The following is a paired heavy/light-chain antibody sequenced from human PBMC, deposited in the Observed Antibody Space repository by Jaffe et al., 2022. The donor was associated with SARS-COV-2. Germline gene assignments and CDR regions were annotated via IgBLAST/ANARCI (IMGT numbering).Light chain of an antibody. CDR2: YKSDSDK. V-gene: IGLV5-45*02. CDR1: SGINVGTYT. Sequence: QAVLTQPSSLSASPGATASLTCTLRSGINVGTYTIYWYQQKPGSPPQFLLKYKSDSDKQQGSGVPSRFSGSKDASANEGILLISGLQAEDEADYYCMIWHSSAVVFGGGTKLSVL. J-gene: IGLJ2*01. CDR3: MIWHSSAVV.
Heavy chain of an antibody. CDR1: GYTFTTYA. V-gene: IGHV7-4-1*02. D-gene: IGHD2-15*01. J-gene: IGHJ4*02. Sequence: QVQLVQSGSELKKPGASVKVSCKASGYTFTTYAMNWVRQAPGQGLEWVGWINTFTGSPTYAQGFTGRFVFSLDTSVNTAYLQVSGLRAEDTAVYYCARGAGTCSENRCYGDYWGQGTLVTVSS. CDR3: ARGAGTCSENRCYGDY. CDR2: INTFTGSP.